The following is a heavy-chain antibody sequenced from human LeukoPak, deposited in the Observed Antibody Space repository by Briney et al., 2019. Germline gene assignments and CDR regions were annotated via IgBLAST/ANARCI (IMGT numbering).Heavy chain of an antibody. CDR3: ARGRDSSSSLGYYYYYMDV. CDR1: GGSFSDSY. CDR2: INHSGST. D-gene: IGHD6-6*01. J-gene: IGHJ6*03. Sequence: PSETLSLTCAVYGGSFSDSYWSWIRQPPGKGLEWIGEINHSGSTNYNPSLKSRVTISVDTSKNQFSLKLSSVTAADTAVYYCARGRDSSSSLGYYYYYMDVWGKGTTVTVSS. V-gene: IGHV4-34*01.